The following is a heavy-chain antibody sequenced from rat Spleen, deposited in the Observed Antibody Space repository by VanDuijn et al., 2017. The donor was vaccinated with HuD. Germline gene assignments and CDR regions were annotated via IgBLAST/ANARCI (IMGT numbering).Heavy chain of an antibody. V-gene: IGHV5-29*01. D-gene: IGHD1-11*01. CDR2: FSYDGRTT. CDR1: GFTFSNYG. J-gene: IGHJ2*01. CDR3: ARHRNYGGIPFDF. Sequence: EVQLVESGGGLVQPGRSLKLSCAASGFTFSNYGMAWVRQTPTKGLEWVATFSYDGRTTYYRDSVKGRFTLSRVNAKSTLYLQMDSLRSEDTATYYCARHRNYGGIPFDFWGQGVMVTVSS.